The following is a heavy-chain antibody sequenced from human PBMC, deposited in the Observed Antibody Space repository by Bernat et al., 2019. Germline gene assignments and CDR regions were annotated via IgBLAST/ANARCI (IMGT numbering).Heavy chain of an antibody. CDR2: SYYSGST. CDR1: GGSISSGGYY. J-gene: IGHJ2*01. CDR3: ARGPSGSYDIWYFDL. D-gene: IGHD1-26*01. Sequence: QVQLQESGPGLVKPSQTLSLTCTVSGGSISSGGYYWSWIRQHPGKGLEWIGYSYYSGSTYYNPSLKSRVTTSLNTSNNQFSMKLSSVTAADTAVYYCARGPSGSYDIWYFDLWGRGTLVTVSS. V-gene: IGHV4-31*03.